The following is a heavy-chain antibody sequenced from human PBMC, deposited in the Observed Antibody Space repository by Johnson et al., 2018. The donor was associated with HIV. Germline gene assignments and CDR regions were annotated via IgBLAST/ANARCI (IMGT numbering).Heavy chain of an antibody. CDR2: ISWNSGSI. J-gene: IGHJ3*02. CDR1: GFTFDDYA. V-gene: IGHV3-9*01. Sequence: VQLVESGGGLVQPGRSLRLSCAASGFTFDDYAMHWVRQAPGKGLEWVSGISWNSGSIGYADSVKGRFTISRDNAKNSLYLQMNSLRAEDTALYYCAKARGYSSSWYLGYDAFDIWGRGIMVTVSS. CDR3: AKARGYSSSWYLGYDAFDI. D-gene: IGHD6-13*01.